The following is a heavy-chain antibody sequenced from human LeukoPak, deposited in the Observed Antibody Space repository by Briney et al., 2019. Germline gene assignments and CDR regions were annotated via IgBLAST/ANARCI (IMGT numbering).Heavy chain of an antibody. D-gene: IGHD3-22*01. CDR3: AANYYYDSNGYYRGDY. CDR2: IIPMLGTA. V-gene: IGHV1-69*01. Sequence: GSSVKISCKSSGGTLSSYAISWVRQAPGQGLEWMGGIIPMLGTANYAQKFQGRATINADETTSTAYMELSSLRSEDTAVFYCAANYYYDSNGYYRGDYWGQGTLVTVSS. CDR1: GGTLSSYA. J-gene: IGHJ4*02.